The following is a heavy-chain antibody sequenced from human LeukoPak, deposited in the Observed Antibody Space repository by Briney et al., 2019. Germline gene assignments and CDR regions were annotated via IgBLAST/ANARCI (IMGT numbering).Heavy chain of an antibody. CDR2: ISSGSSTI. Sequence: PGGSLRLSCAASGFTFSSYSMNWVRQAPGKGLEWVSYISSGSSTIYYADSVKGRFTISRDNAKNSLYLQMNSLRAEDTTVYYCASGISGYGYFDYWGQGTLVTVSS. CDR1: GFTFSSYS. V-gene: IGHV3-48*01. J-gene: IGHJ4*02. CDR3: ASGISGYGYFDY. D-gene: IGHD5-12*01.